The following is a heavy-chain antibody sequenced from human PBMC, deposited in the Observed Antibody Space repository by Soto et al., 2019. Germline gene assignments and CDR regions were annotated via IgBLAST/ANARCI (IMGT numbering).Heavy chain of an antibody. Sequence: QVQLQQWGAGLLEPSDTLSLTCAVFGSSFSEYYWNWMRQPPGKGLECIGEISHTGLADYSPSLRSRATISVDASRKQFSLTLKSVTAADTAVYYCARRGKRSGWAPDHWGQGTLVTVS. CDR3: ARRGKRSGWAPDH. J-gene: IGHJ4*02. CDR1: GSSFSEYY. CDR2: ISHTGLA. D-gene: IGHD6-19*01. V-gene: IGHV4-34*01.